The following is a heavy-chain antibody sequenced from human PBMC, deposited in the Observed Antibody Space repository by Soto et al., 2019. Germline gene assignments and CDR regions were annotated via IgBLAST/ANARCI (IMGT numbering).Heavy chain of an antibody. J-gene: IGHJ4*02. CDR3: ERGGLVAGTVDY. V-gene: IGHV1-8*01. Sequence: QVQLVQSGAEVKKPGASVKVSCKASGYTFTSYDIKWVRQANGQGLEWMGWMNPSTGSTGFAQKFQGRVTMVSKTTVIAAYLELSSVASEDTAVYYGERGGLVAGTVDYWGQGTLVTVSS. D-gene: IGHD6-19*01. CDR2: MNPSTGST. CDR1: GYTFTSYD.